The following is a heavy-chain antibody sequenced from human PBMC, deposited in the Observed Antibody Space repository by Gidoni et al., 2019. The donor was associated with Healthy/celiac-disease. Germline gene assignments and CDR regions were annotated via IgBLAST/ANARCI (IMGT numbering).Heavy chain of an antibody. J-gene: IGHJ6*02. CDR3: ARWVRWELLYYYYYGMDV. V-gene: IGHV1-8*01. CDR2: MNPNSGNT. Sequence: QVQLVQSGAEVKTPGASVKVCCKASGYTFTSYDINWVRQATGQGLERMGWMNPNSGNTGYAQKYQGRVTMTRNTSISTAYMELSSLRSEDTALYYCARWVRWELLYYYYYGMDVWGQGTTVTVSS. D-gene: IGHD1-26*01. CDR1: GYTFTSYD.